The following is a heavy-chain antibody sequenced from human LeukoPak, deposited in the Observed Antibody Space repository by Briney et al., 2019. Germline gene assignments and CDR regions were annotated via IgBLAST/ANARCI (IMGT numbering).Heavy chain of an antibody. CDR2: MNPNSGNT. J-gene: IGHJ4*02. V-gene: IGHV1-8*02. Sequence: ASVKVSCKASGYTFTSYGISWVRQATGQGLEWMGWMNPNSGNTGYAQKFQGRVTMTRNTSISTAYMELSSLRSEDTAVYYCARVPYYYDSSGYYLAYWGQGTLVTVSS. D-gene: IGHD3-22*01. CDR1: GYTFTSYG. CDR3: ARVPYYYDSSGYYLAY.